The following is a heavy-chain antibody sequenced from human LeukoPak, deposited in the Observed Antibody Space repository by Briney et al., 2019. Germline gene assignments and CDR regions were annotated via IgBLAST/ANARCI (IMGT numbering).Heavy chain of an antibody. CDR2: ISGSGGST. CDR1: GFTFSSYA. J-gene: IGHJ4*02. CDR3: AKANPIITYYDFWSGYYYFDY. Sequence: GGSLRLSCAASGFTFSSYAMSWVRQAPGKGLEWVSAISGSGGSTYYADSVKGRFTISRDNSKNTLYLQMNSLRAEDTAVYYCAKANPIITYYDFWSGYYYFDYWGQGTLVTVSS. V-gene: IGHV3-23*01. D-gene: IGHD3-3*01.